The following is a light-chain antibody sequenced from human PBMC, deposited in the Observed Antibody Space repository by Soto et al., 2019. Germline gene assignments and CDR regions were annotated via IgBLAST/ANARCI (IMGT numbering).Light chain of an antibody. Sequence: QSALTQPASVSGSPGQSITISCTGTSNDVGAYDYLSWYQQHPRKAPKLIISEVSNRPSGVSNRFSGSKSGNTASLTISGLQAEDEADYYCNSYTSSSTWVFGGGTKLTVL. CDR1: SNDVGAYDY. J-gene: IGLJ3*02. V-gene: IGLV2-14*01. CDR3: NSYTSSSTWV. CDR2: EVS.